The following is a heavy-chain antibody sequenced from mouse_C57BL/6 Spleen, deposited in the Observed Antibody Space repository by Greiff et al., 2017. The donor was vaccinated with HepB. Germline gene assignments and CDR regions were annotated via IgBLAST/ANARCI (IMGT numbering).Heavy chain of an antibody. CDR1: GYTFTDYY. V-gene: IGHV1-26*01. CDR2: INPNNGGT. J-gene: IGHJ2*01. D-gene: IGHD2-10*02. CDR3: ARCVWSYFDY. Sequence: EVQLQQSGPELVKPGASVKISCKASGYTFTDYYMNWVKQSHGKSLEWIGDINPNNGGTSYNQKFKGKATLTVVKSSSTAYMELRSLTSEDSAVYYCARCVWSYFDYWGQGTTLTVSS.